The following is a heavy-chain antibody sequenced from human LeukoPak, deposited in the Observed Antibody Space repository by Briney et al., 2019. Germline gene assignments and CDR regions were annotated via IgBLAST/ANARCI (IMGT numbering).Heavy chain of an antibody. Sequence: PSETLSLTCAVYGGSFSGYYWSWIRQPPGKGREWIGEINHSGSTNYNPSLKSRVTISVDTSKNQFSLKLSSVTAADTAVYYCASRLIEYYDSSGYYPWGQGTLVTVSS. V-gene: IGHV4-34*01. D-gene: IGHD3-22*01. CDR3: ASRLIEYYDSSGYYP. CDR2: INHSGST. CDR1: GGSFSGYY. J-gene: IGHJ5*02.